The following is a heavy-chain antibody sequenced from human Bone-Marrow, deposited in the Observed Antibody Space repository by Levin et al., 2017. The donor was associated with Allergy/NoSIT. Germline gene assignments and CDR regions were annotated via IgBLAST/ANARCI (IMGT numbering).Heavy chain of an antibody. D-gene: IGHD5-18*01. Sequence: SCAVSGFTFKDYYMSWIRQAPGKGLEWISLVSTAGSSTSYSDSVRGRFSISRDNTKNSLYLQMNSLRAEDTAVYFCARGSRDTSMVIGDYFDNWGQGTLVTVSS. V-gene: IGHV3-11*01. CDR1: GFTFKDYY. J-gene: IGHJ4*02. CDR2: VSTAGSST. CDR3: ARGSRDTSMVIGDYFDN.